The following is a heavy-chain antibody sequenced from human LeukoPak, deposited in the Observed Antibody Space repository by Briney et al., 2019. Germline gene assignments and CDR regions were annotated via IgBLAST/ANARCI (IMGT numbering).Heavy chain of an antibody. CDR3: ARGRRYYDFWSGYSDYFDY. J-gene: IGHJ4*02. D-gene: IGHD3-3*01. Sequence: GRSLRLSCAASGFTFSSYAMHWVRQAPGKGLEWVAVISYDGSNKYYADSVKGRFTISRDNSKNTLYLQMNSLRAEDTAEYYCARGRRYYDFWSGYSDYFDYWGQGTLVTVSS. CDR2: ISYDGSNK. V-gene: IGHV3-30*04. CDR1: GFTFSSYA.